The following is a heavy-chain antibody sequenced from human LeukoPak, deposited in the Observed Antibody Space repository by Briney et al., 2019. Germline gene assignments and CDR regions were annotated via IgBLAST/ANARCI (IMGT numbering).Heavy chain of an antibody. CDR1: GYTFSSHS. D-gene: IGHD3-10*01. V-gene: IGHV1-18*01. J-gene: IGHJ4*02. CDR2: ISPYNGNT. CDR3: ARGEYDLLGDY. Sequence: AASVKVSCKTSGYTFSSHSMNWVRQAPGQGLEWLGWISPYNGNTKYAQKIQGRATMTTDTSTSTAYLELRSLRSDDTAVYYCARGEYDLLGDYWGQGTLVTVSS.